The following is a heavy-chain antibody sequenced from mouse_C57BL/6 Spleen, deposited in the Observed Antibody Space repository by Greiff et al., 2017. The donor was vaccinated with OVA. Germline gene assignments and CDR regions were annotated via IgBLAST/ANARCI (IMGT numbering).Heavy chain of an antibody. D-gene: IGHD1-1*01. Sequence: VQLKESGPGLVKPSQSLSLTCSVTGYSITSGYYWNWIRQFPGNKLEWMGYISYDGSNNYNPSLKNRISITRDTSKNQFFLKLNSVTTEDTATYYCARGDGSSSAWFAYWGQGTLVTVSA. CDR3: ARGDGSSSAWFAY. CDR2: ISYDGSN. V-gene: IGHV3-6*01. CDR1: GYSITSGYY. J-gene: IGHJ3*01.